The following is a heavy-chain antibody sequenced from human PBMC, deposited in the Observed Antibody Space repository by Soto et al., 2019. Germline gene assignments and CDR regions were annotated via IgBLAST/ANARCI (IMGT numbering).Heavy chain of an antibody. J-gene: IGHJ4*02. CDR3: AREDGCSGGSCQFYFDY. CDR2: IIPIFGTA. CDR1: GGTFSSYA. Sequence: GASVKVSCKASGGTFSSYAISWLRQAPGQGLEWMGGIIPIFGTANYAQKFQGRVTITADESTSTAYMELSSLRSEDTAVYYCAREDGCSGGSCQFYFDYWGQGTLVTVSS. D-gene: IGHD2-15*01. V-gene: IGHV1-69*13.